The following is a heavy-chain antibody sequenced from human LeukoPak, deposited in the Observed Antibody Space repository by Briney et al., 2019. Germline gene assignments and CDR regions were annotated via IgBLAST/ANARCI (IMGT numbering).Heavy chain of an antibody. D-gene: IGHD3-22*01. J-gene: IGHJ4*02. Sequence: GGSLRLSCAASGFTFSSYAMSWVRQAPGKGLEWVSVISGRGGSTYYADSVKGRFTISRDNSKNTLYLQMNSLRAEDTAVYYCAKAGGYYYEGSGYYRYFDYWGQGTLVTVSS. CDR2: ISGRGGST. CDR3: AKAGGYYYEGSGYYRYFDY. CDR1: GFTFSSYA. V-gene: IGHV3-23*01.